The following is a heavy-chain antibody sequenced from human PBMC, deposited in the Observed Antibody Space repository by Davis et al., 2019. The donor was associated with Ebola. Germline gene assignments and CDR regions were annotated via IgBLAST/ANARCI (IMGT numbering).Heavy chain of an antibody. J-gene: IGHJ4*02. D-gene: IGHD5-18*01. Sequence: GESLKISCAASGFTFSSYSMNWVRQAPGKGLEWASSISSSSSYIYYADSVKGRFTISRDNSKNTLYLQMNSLRAEDTAVYYCAKGPGYGYYWGQGTLVTVSS. CDR2: ISSSSSYI. CDR3: AKGPGYGYY. CDR1: GFTFSSYS. V-gene: IGHV3-21*01.